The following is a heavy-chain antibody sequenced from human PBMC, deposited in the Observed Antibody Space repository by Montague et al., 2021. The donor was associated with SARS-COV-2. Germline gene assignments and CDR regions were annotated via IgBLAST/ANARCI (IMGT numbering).Heavy chain of an antibody. CDR1: GGSFSKYY. CDR3: ARHERQWLRLYPYYFDY. J-gene: IGHJ4*02. CDR2: STQRGST. Sequence: SETLSPTCAVYGGSFSKYYWGWIRQPRGKGLEWIGESTQRGSTNXNPSLKSRVTVSVDTSKNQFSLKLSSVTAADTAVYYCARHERQWLRLYPYYFDYWGQGTLVTVSS. V-gene: IGHV4-34*01. D-gene: IGHD5-12*01.